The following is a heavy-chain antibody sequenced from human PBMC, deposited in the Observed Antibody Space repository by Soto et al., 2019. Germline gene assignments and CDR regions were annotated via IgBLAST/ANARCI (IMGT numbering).Heavy chain of an antibody. CDR2: IYHSGST. CDR3: ARGIVLMVYARVSANWFDP. CDR1: GGSISSSNW. D-gene: IGHD2-8*01. J-gene: IGHJ5*02. Sequence: SETLSLTCAVSGGSISSSNWWSWVRQPPGKGLEWIGEIYHSGSTNYNPSLKSRVTISVDTSKNQFSLKLSSVTAADTAVYYYARGIVLMVYARVSANWFDPWGQGTLVTVSS. V-gene: IGHV4-4*02.